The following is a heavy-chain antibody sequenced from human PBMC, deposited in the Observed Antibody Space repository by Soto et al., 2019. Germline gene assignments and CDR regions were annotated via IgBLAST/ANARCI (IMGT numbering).Heavy chain of an antibody. J-gene: IGHJ4*02. V-gene: IGHV3-23*01. Sequence: EVQLLESGGGLVQPGGSLRLSCAASGFTFNNYAMTWVRQAPGKGLEWVSAISGGGDTPSYVDSVKGRFTVSRDGSKNTLYLQMSSLRVEDTALYYCAKGRGGSGSLTPRVDFWGQGTLVTVSS. CDR1: GFTFNNYA. D-gene: IGHD3-10*01. CDR3: AKGRGGSGSLTPRVDF. CDR2: ISGGGDTP.